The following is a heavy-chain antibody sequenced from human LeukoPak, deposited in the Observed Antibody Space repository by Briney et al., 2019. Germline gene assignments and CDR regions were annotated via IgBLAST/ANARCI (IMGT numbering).Heavy chain of an antibody. J-gene: IGHJ4*02. CDR3: AREGDPTVTPSYPHY. Sequence: ASVKVSCTASGYTFTGYYMHWVRQAPGQGLEWMGWINPNSGGTNYAQKFQGRATMTRDTSISTAYMELSRLRSDDTAVYYCAREGDPTVTPSYPHYWGQGTLVTVSS. V-gene: IGHV1-2*02. D-gene: IGHD4-17*01. CDR1: GYTFTGYY. CDR2: INPNSGGT.